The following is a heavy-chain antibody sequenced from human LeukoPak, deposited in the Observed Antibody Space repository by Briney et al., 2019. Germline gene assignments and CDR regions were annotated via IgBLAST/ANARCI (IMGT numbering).Heavy chain of an antibody. J-gene: IGHJ6*02. Sequence: GGSLRLSCAASGFTFSSYSMNWVRQAPGKGLEWGSYISGSSSTIYYADSVKGRFTISRDNGKNTLYLQMNSLRAEDTAVYYCARGRARYCTNGVCYVPSANMDVWGQGTTVTVSS. D-gene: IGHD2-8*01. V-gene: IGHV3-48*01. CDR1: GFTFSSYS. CDR3: ARGRARYCTNGVCYVPSANMDV. CDR2: ISGSSSTI.